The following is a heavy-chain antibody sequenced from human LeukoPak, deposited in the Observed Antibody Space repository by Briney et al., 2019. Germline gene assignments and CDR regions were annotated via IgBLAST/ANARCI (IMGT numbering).Heavy chain of an antibody. V-gene: IGHV6-1*01. D-gene: IGHD6-25*01. CDR3: ARDADSGNEWGPFDP. CDR2: TYYRSKWFS. J-gene: IGHJ5*02. Sequence: PSQTLSLTCAISGDSVSSIASWNWIRQSPSRGLEWLGRTYYRSKWFSEYATSVRGRITINADTSKNQFSLQLHSVILEDTAVYYCARDADSGNEWGPFDPWGQGILVTVPS. CDR1: GDSVSSIAS.